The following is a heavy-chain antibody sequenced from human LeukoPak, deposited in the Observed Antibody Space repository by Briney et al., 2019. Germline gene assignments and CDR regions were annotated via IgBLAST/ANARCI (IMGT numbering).Heavy chain of an antibody. Sequence: PGGSLRLSCGASGFTFSSNAMSWVRQAPGKGLEWVSGISGSGDRTYYVDSVKGRFTISRDNSKNTLYLQMNSLRAEDTAVYYCAKDPYDSSGYYYVGYFDYWGQGTLVTASS. D-gene: IGHD3-22*01. CDR2: ISGSGDRT. CDR3: AKDPYDSSGYYYVGYFDY. J-gene: IGHJ4*02. CDR1: GFTFSSNA. V-gene: IGHV3-23*01.